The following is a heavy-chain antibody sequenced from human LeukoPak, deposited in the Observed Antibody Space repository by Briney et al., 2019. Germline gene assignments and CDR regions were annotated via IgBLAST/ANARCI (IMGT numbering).Heavy chain of an antibody. J-gene: IGHJ4*02. CDR1: GGSFSGYY. D-gene: IGHD6-19*01. CDR2: INHSGST. CDR3: ARNTSGPDY. V-gene: IGHV4-34*01. Sequence: NTSETLSLTCAVYGGSFSGYYWSWIRQPPGKGLEWIGEINHSGSTNYNPSLKSRVTISADTSKNQFSLKLSSVTAADTAVYYCARNTSGPDYWGQGTLVTVSS.